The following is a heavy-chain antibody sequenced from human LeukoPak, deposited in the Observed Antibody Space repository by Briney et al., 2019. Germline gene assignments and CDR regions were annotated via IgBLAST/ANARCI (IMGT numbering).Heavy chain of an antibody. Sequence: GGSLRLSCAASGFTFSSYWMYWVRQAPGKGLVWVSGIKSDGSGTSYADSVKGRFTISRDNAKNTLYLQMNSLRAEDTAVYYCATVYSNYYFDQWGQGTLVTVSS. CDR2: IKSDGSGT. CDR1: GFTFSSYW. CDR3: ATVYSNYYFDQ. D-gene: IGHD4-11*01. J-gene: IGHJ4*02. V-gene: IGHV3-74*01.